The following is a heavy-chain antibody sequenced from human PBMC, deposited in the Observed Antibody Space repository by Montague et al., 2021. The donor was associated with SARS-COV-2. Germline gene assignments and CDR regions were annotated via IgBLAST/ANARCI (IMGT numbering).Heavy chain of an antibody. CDR1: GFTFDDYA. V-gene: IGHV3-9*01. Sequence: SLRLSCAASGFTFDDYAMHGVRQAPVKGLEWVSGISWNSGSIGYXDSXNGLFTISRDNAKNSLYLQMNSLRAEDTALYYCAKEGMGGGYFDYWGQGTPVTVSS. CDR2: ISWNSGSI. D-gene: IGHD3-16*01. CDR3: AKEGMGGGYFDY. J-gene: IGHJ4*02.